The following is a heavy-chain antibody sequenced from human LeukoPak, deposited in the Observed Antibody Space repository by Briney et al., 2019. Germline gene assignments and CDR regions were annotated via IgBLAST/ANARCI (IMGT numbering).Heavy chain of an antibody. Sequence: MGGIIPIFCTANYAQKLQGRVTMTTDTSTSTAYMELRSLRSDDTAVYYCARDGGGDLQDYWGQGTLVTVSS. J-gene: IGHJ4*02. CDR3: ARDGGGDLQDY. CDR2: IIPIFCTA. V-gene: IGHV1-69*05. D-gene: IGHD2-21*02.